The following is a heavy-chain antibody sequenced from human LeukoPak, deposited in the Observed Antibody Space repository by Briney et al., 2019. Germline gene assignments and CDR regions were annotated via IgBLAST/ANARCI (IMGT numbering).Heavy chain of an antibody. CDR3: ARSRVVVVPAAMNY. D-gene: IGHD2-2*01. Sequence: PGGSLRLSCAASGFTFSSYAMHWVRQAPGKGLEWVAVISYDGSNKYYADSVKGRFTISRDNSKNTPYLQMNSLRAEDTAVYYCARSRVVVVPAAMNYWGQGTLVTVSS. J-gene: IGHJ4*02. V-gene: IGHV3-30*04. CDR1: GFTFSSYA. CDR2: ISYDGSNK.